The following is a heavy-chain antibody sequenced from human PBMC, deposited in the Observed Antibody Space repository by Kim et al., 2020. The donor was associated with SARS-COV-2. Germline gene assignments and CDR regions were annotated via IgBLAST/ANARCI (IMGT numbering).Heavy chain of an antibody. J-gene: IGHJ4*02. D-gene: IGHD5-18*01. CDR2: ISWNSGSI. CDR1: GFTFDDYA. V-gene: IGHV3-9*01. Sequence: GGSLRLSCAASGFTFDDYAMHWVRQAPGKGLEWVSGISWNSGSIGYADSVKGRFTISRDNAKNSLYLQMNSLRAEDTALYYCAKGPSTYSYGFTVNYFDYWSQGTLDTVYS. CDR3: AKGPSTYSYGFTVNYFDY.